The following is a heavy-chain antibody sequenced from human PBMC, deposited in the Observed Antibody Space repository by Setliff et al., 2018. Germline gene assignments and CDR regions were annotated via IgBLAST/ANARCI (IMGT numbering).Heavy chain of an antibody. J-gene: IGHJ3*01. D-gene: IGHD6-13*01. Sequence: PSETLSLTCTVSGYSISSGYYWGWIRQPPGKGLEWIGSIYHSGSTYYNPSLKSRVTISVDTSKNQFSLKLSSVTAADTAVYYCARGGRGSSMTWGQGTMVTVS. CDR2: IYHSGST. V-gene: IGHV4-38-2*02. CDR3: ARGGRGSSMT. CDR1: GYSISSGYY.